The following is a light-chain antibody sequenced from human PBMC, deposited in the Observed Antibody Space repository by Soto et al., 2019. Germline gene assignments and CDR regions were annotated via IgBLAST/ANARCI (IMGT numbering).Light chain of an antibody. CDR2: GAS. J-gene: IGKJ1*01. Sequence: DIQMTQSPPTLSASVGDRVTITCRASQSIRHYLAWYQQMPGKAPKLLIYGASTLQISFPSRFSGSGSGTEFALPISVLEPAHFGTSCCQHHYIYSQTFGQGTKVAIK. V-gene: IGKV1-5*01. CDR1: QSIRHY. CDR3: QHHYIYSQT.